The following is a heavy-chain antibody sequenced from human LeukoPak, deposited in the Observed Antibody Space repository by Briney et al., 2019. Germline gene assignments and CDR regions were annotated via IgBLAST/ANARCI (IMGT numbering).Heavy chain of an antibody. CDR2: ISGSGGST. CDR1: GFTFSSYA. V-gene: IGHV3-23*01. Sequence: GGSLRLSCAASGFTFSSYAMSWVRQAPGKGLESVSAISGSGGSTYYADSVKGRFTISRDNAKNTLYLQMNSLRAEDTAVYYCAKFLPTHIVVANYYFDYWGQGTLVTVSS. CDR3: AKFLPTHIVVANYYFDY. D-gene: IGHD2-21*01. J-gene: IGHJ4*02.